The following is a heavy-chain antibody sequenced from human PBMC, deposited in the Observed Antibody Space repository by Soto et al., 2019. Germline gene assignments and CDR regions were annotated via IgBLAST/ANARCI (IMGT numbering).Heavy chain of an antibody. CDR1: GFTFSSYA. Sequence: GGSLGLSCAASGFTFSSYAMSWVRQAPGKGLEWVSAISGSGGSTYYADSVKGRFTISRDNSKNTLYLQMNSLRAEDTAVYYCAKDLRYGDYVSHHDYWGQGTLVTVSS. J-gene: IGHJ4*02. CDR2: ISGSGGST. D-gene: IGHD4-17*01. V-gene: IGHV3-23*01. CDR3: AKDLRYGDYVSHHDY.